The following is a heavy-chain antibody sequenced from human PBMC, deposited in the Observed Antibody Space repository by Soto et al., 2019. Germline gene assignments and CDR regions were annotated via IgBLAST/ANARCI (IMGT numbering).Heavy chain of an antibody. V-gene: IGHV3-23*01. CDR1: GFTFSAYA. CDR2: IGGSGGAT. D-gene: IGHD6-13*01. J-gene: IGHJ4*02. CDR3: AKDRSSSWDFDY. Sequence: PGGSLRLSCAASGFTFSAYAMSWVRQAPGKGLERVSAIGGSGGATFYADSVKGRFTISRDNSKSTLYLQMNSLRAEDTALYYCAKDRSSSWDFDYWGQGTLVTVSS.